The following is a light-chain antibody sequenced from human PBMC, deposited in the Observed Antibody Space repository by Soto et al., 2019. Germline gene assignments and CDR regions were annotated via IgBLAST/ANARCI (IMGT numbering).Light chain of an antibody. Sequence: QSVLTQPASVSGSPGQSITISCTGTSSDIGTYSYVSWYQQHPGKAPKLMIYEVSNRPSGVSNRFSGSKSGNTASLTISGLQAEDEADYYCSSYTSSSTLDVFGGGTKLTVL. CDR1: SSDIGTYSY. J-gene: IGLJ2*01. V-gene: IGLV2-14*01. CDR3: SSYTSSSTLDV. CDR2: EVS.